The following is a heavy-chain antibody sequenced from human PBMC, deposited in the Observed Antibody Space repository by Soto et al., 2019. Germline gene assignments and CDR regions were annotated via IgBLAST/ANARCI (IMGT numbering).Heavy chain of an antibody. V-gene: IGHV3-30*18. D-gene: IGHD3-22*01. Sequence: QVQLVESGGGVVQPGRSLRLSCAASGFTFSSYGMHWVRQAPGKGLEWVAVISYDGSNKYYADSVQGRFTIYRANYKNTLYLQMNSLRAEDTAVYYCAKEATYYYDSSGYDAIDIWGQGTMVTVSS. CDR2: ISYDGSNK. CDR1: GFTFSSYG. J-gene: IGHJ3*02. CDR3: AKEATYYYDSSGYDAIDI.